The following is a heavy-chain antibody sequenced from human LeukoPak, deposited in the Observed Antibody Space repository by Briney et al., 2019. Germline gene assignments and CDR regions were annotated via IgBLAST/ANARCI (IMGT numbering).Heavy chain of an antibody. CDR2: INPNSGGT. CDR1: GYTFTGYY. V-gene: IGHV1-2*02. CDR3: ARDLGCSGGSCYFEIMALYYFDY. Sequence: ASVKVSCKASGYTFTGYYMHWVRQAPGQGLEWMGWINPNSGGTNYAQKFQGRVTMTRDTSISTAYMELSRLRSDDTAVYYCARDLGCSGGSCYFEIMALYYFDYWGQGTLVTVSS. J-gene: IGHJ4*02. D-gene: IGHD2-15*01.